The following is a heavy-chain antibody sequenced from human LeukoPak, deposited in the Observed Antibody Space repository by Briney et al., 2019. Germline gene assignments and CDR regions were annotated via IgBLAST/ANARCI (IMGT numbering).Heavy chain of an antibody. CDR2: IYYSGST. Sequence: WVRQAPGKGLEWIGSIYYSGSTYYNPSLKSRVTISVDTSKNQFSLKLSSVTAADTAVYYCASDSRAMVPYYFDYWGQGTLVTVSS. V-gene: IGHV4-39*07. D-gene: IGHD5-18*01. J-gene: IGHJ4*02. CDR3: ASDSRAMVPYYFDY.